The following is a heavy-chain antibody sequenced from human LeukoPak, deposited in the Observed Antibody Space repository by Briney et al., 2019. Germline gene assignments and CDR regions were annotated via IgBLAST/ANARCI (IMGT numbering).Heavy chain of an antibody. D-gene: IGHD6-19*01. CDR3: ARGPSGYSSD. V-gene: IGHV3-53*01. CDR1: GFTVSSNY. Sequence: GGSLRLSCAASGFTVSSNYMSWVRQAPGKGLEWVSVIYSGGSTYYADSVKGRFTISRDNAKNTLYLLMNSLRAEDTAVYYCARGPSGYSSDWGQGTLVTVSS. CDR2: IYSGGST. J-gene: IGHJ4*02.